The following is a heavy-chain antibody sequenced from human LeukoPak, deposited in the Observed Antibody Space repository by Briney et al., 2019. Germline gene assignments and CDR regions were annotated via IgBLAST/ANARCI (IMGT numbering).Heavy chain of an antibody. Sequence: SETLSLTCTVSGGSISSGGYYWSWIRQHPGKGLEWIGYIYYSGSTYYNPSLKSRVTISVDTSKNQFSLKLSSVTAADTAVYYCARGRVYYDSSGYYYYFDYWGQGTLVTVSS. D-gene: IGHD3-22*01. V-gene: IGHV4-31*03. CDR2: IYYSGST. CDR1: GGSISSGGYY. CDR3: ARGRVYYDSSGYYYYFDY. J-gene: IGHJ4*02.